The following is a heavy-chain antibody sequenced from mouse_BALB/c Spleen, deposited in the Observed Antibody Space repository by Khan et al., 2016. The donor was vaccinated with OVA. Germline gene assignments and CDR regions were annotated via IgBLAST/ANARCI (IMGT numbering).Heavy chain of an antibody. Sequence: EVQGVESGGGLVKPGGSLKLSCAASGFTFSNYAMSWVRQSPEKRLEWVASISSGDSTYYLDSVKGRFPISRDNARNILYLQMIRLRSKDTAMYYCARDYWVAYWGQGTLVTVSA. V-gene: IGHV5-6-5*01. CDR2: ISSGDST. CDR1: GFTFSNYA. CDR3: ARDYWVAY. J-gene: IGHJ3*01.